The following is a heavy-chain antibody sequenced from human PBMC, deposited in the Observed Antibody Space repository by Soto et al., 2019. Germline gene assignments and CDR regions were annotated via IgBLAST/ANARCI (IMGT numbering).Heavy chain of an antibody. CDR3: ATYYYDSSGYLGGAFDI. CDR2: FDPEDGET. Sequence: ASVKVSCKVAGYTLTELSMHWVRQAPGKGLEWMGGFDPEDGETIYAQKFQGRVTMTEDTSTDTAYMELSSLRSEDTAVYYCATYYYDSSGYLGGAFDIWGQGTMVTVSS. CDR1: GYTLTELS. V-gene: IGHV1-24*01. J-gene: IGHJ3*02. D-gene: IGHD3-22*01.